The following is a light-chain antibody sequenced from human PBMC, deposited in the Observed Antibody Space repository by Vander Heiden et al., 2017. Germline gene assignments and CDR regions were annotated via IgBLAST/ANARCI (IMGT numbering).Light chain of an antibody. CDR3: QVWDSNTDHVV. V-gene: IGLV3-21*02. CDR1: NIGRKG. J-gene: IGLJ2*01. CDR2: DES. Sequence: SYALPLPPSLLVAPGQTARITCGGNNIGRKGVHWYQQKPGQAPVLVVSDESDRPSGIPARFSDSNSGNTAILTIGRVEAGDEADYYCQVWDSNTDHVVFGGGTKLTVL.